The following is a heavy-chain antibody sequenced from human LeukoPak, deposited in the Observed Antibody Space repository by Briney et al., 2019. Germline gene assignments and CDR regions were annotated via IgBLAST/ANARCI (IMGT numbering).Heavy chain of an antibody. D-gene: IGHD5-24*01. Sequence: PSQTLSLTCTVSGGSISSGSYYWSWIRQPAGKGLEWIGRIYTSGSTNYNPSLKSRVTISVDTSKNQFSLKLSSVTAADTAVYYCARSDLNYYYAMDVWGKGTTVTISS. J-gene: IGHJ6*04. CDR3: ARSDLNYYYAMDV. CDR2: IYTSGST. CDR1: GGSISSGSYY. V-gene: IGHV4-61*02.